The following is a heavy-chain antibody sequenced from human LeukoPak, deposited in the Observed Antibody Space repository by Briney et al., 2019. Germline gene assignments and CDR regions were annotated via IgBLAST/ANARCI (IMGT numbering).Heavy chain of an antibody. J-gene: IGHJ3*02. D-gene: IGHD1-26*01. Sequence: PGRSLRLSCAASGFIFSNYAMHWVRQAPGKGLEWVAVMSYDGSNKYYVDSVKGRFTISRDNSKNTLYLQMNSLRAEDTAVYYCAKRGSGSYYHDAFDIWGQGTMVTVSS. CDR1: GFIFSNYA. CDR2: MSYDGSNK. V-gene: IGHV3-30*18. CDR3: AKRGSGSYYHDAFDI.